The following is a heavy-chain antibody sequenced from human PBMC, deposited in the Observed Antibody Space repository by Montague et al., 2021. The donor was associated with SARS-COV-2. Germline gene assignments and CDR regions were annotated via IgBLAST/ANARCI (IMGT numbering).Heavy chain of an antibody. CDR1: GGSISSYY. Sequence: SETLSLTCTVSGGSISSYYWCWIRQPPGKGLEWIGYIYYSGSTNYNPSLKSRVTISIDTSKNQFSLKLSSVTAADTAVYYCARRALGYCSSTSCETAFDIWGQGAMVTVSS. D-gene: IGHD2-2*01. J-gene: IGHJ3*02. CDR2: IYYSGST. CDR3: ARRALGYCSSTSCETAFDI. V-gene: IGHV4-59*08.